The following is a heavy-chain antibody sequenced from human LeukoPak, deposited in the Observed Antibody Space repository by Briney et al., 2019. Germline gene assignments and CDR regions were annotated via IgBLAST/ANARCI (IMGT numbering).Heavy chain of an antibody. CDR2: ISYDGSNK. V-gene: IGHV3-30*03. CDR3: ARMDSWQSGSGSYGYYYYYMDV. J-gene: IGHJ6*03. CDR1: GFTFSSYG. D-gene: IGHD3-10*01. Sequence: GGSLRLSCAASGFTFSSYGMHWVRQAPGKGLEWVAVISYDGSNKYYADSVKGRFTISRDNSKNTLYLQMNSLRAEDTAVYYCARMDSWQSGSGSYGYYYYYMDVWGKGTTVTVSS.